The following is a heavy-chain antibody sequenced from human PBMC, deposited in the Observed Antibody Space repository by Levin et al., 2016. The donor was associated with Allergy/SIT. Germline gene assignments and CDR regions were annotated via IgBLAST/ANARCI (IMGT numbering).Heavy chain of an antibody. CDR1: GFTVSSNY. Sequence: GESLKISCAASGFTVSSNYMSWVRQAPGKGLEWVSIIYSGGSTYYADSVKGRFTISRDNSKNTLYLQMNSLRAEDTAVYYCARDPIAAAGTENFDYWGQGTLVTVSS. J-gene: IGHJ4*02. CDR3: ARDPIAAAGTENFDY. V-gene: IGHV3-66*01. D-gene: IGHD6-13*01. CDR2: IYSGGST.